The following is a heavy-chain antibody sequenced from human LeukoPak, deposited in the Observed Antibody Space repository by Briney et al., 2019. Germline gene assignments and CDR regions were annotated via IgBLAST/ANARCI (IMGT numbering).Heavy chain of an antibody. CDR3: ARANYYGSGKKDLDY. J-gene: IGHJ4*02. V-gene: IGHV1-8*01. D-gene: IGHD3-10*01. CDR1: GYTFTTYD. CDR2: MNPNSGNT. Sequence: ASVKVSCKASGYTFTTYDINWVRQATGQGLEWMGWMNPNSGNTVYAQKFQGRVTMTRNTSMSTAYMELNSLRSEDTAVYYCARANYYGSGKKDLDYWGQGTLVTVSS.